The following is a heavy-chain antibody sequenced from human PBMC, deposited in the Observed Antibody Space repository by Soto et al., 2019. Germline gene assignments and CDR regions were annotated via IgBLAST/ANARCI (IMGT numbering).Heavy chain of an antibody. D-gene: IGHD2-15*01. V-gene: IGHV1-18*01. CDR1: GFTFTSYG. CDR2: VSAYNGNT. J-gene: IGHJ4*02. Sequence: QVQLVQSGAEVKKPGASMKVSCKASGFTFTSYGISWVRQAPGQGLEWMGWVSAYNGNTHYAQKLQGRVTMTTDTSTTTAYMELRSLRSEDTAVYYCSGGGRSWHPHDDYCGQGTLVTVSS. CDR3: SGGGRSWHPHDDY.